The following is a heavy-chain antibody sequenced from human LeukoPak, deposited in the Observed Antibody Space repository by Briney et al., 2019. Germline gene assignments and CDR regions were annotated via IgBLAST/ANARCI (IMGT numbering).Heavy chain of an antibody. CDR1: GFTFSSYE. Sequence: GGSLRLSCAASGFTFSSYEMNWVRQAPGKGLEWVSHISSTGNTIYYADSVKGRFTISRDNAKNSLYLQMNGLRAEDTAVYYCASCITGYSSGWYYWAWGQGTLVTVSS. CDR2: ISSTGNTI. CDR3: ASCITGYSSGWYYWA. D-gene: IGHD6-19*01. V-gene: IGHV3-48*03. J-gene: IGHJ5*02.